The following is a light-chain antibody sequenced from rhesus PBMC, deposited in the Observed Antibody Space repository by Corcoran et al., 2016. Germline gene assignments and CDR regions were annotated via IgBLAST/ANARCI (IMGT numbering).Light chain of an antibody. Sequence: DIVMTQTPLSLPITPGEPASISCRSSKSLLHSNGNTYLHWYLQKPGQSPQLLIYGGSNRASGFPDRFSGSGSGMDFTLKISKVEAEDVGVYYCVQAIAFPYSFGQGTKVEIK. V-gene: IGKV2-72*01. J-gene: IGKJ2*01. CDR1: KSLLHSNGNTY. CDR3: VQAIAFPYS. CDR2: GGS.